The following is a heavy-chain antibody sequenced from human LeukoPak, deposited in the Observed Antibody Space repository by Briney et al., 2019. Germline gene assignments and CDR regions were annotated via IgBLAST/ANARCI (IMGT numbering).Heavy chain of an antibody. Sequence: GASVKVSCKASGYSFSDYYIHWVRQAPGQGLEWMAWINPNSGGTKYAQKFQVRVTLTRDTAISTAYMELTRLRSDDTAVYYCARGGVRTAASNFAYWGQGTLVTVSS. CDR3: ARGGVRTAASNFAY. V-gene: IGHV1-2*02. D-gene: IGHD6-13*01. CDR2: INPNSGGT. J-gene: IGHJ4*02. CDR1: GYSFSDYY.